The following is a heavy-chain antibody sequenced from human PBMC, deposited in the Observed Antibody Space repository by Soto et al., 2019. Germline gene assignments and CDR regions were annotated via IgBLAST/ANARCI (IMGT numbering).Heavy chain of an antibody. Sequence: ASVKVSCKASGYIFTSYYLHWVRQAPGQGLEWMGFINPSGGSTTFAQKFQGRVTMTRDTSTSTVYMELSSLRSEDTAMYYCARNDKSGLDYWGQGTLVTAPQ. CDR2: INPSGGST. CDR1: GYIFTSYY. CDR3: ARNDKSGLDY. D-gene: IGHD1-1*01. V-gene: IGHV1-46*01. J-gene: IGHJ4*02.